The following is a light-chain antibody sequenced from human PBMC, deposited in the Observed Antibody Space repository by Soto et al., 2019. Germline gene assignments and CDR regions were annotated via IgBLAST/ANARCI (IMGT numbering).Light chain of an antibody. CDR3: QQYNGWPLT. CDR2: DAS. J-gene: IGKJ4*01. Sequence: EIVLTQSPATLSVSPGERVTLSCRASQSVSTKLAWYQQKPGHAPSLLIYDASTRATGVPARFSGSGSGTALTLTISSLQSEDAAVYYCQQYNGWPLTFGGGTKVEIK. V-gene: IGKV3-15*01. CDR1: QSVSTK.